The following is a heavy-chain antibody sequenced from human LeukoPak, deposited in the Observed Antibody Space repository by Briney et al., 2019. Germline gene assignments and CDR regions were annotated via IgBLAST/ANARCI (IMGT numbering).Heavy chain of an antibody. CDR2: IYTSGRT. CDR3: ARQKCTSSSCLTKNAFDI. V-gene: IGHV4-4*09. D-gene: IGHD2-2*01. CDR1: GSISSYY. J-gene: IGHJ3*02. Sequence: PSETLSLTCTVSGSISSYYWSWIRQPPGKGLEWIGYIYTSGRTNYNPSLKSRVTISVDTSKNQFSLDLSSVTAADTAVYYCARQKCTSSSCLTKNAFDIWGQGTMVTVSS.